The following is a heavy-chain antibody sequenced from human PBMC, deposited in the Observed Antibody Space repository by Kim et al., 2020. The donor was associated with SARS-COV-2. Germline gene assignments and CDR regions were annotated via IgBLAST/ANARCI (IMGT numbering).Heavy chain of an antibody. CDR2: ITGNSDTV. CDR1: GFTFSIYT. J-gene: IGHJ5*02. Sequence: GGSLRLSCAASGFTFSIYTMTWFRQAPGKGLEWLACITGNSDTVYYADSVKGRSTISRDNAINSLYLQMNSLRDEDTAVYYCSRDYYGSVDLWGQGTLVT. D-gene: IGHD3-10*01. V-gene: IGHV3-48*02. CDR3: SRDYYGSVDL.